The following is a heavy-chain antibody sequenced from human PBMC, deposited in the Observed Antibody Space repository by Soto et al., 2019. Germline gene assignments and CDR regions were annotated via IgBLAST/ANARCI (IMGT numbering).Heavy chain of an antibody. D-gene: IGHD4-17*01. V-gene: IGHV4-39*01. J-gene: IGHJ4*02. CDR3: ARLDYGELDY. Sequence: QLQLQESGPGLVKPSETLSLTCTVSGGSISSSSYYWGWIRQPPGKGLEWIGSIYYSGSTYYNPSLKSRVTMSVDTSTPQFSLQLGSVTAADPAVSSCARLDYGELDYWGQGTLVTVSS. CDR1: GGSISSSSYY. CDR2: IYYSGST.